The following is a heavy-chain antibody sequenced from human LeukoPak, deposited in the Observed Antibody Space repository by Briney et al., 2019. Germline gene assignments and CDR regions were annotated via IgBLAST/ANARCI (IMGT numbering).Heavy chain of an antibody. V-gene: IGHV1-2*06. CDR2: INPNSGGT. J-gene: IGHJ3*02. Sequence: ASVKVSCKASGYTFTGYYMHWVRQAPGQGLERMGRINPNSGGTNFAQKFQGRVTMTRDTSISTAYMELSRLRSDDTAVYYCAGIAVTNTGGAFDIWGQGTMVTVSS. D-gene: IGHD6-19*01. CDR1: GYTFTGYY. CDR3: AGIAVTNTGGAFDI.